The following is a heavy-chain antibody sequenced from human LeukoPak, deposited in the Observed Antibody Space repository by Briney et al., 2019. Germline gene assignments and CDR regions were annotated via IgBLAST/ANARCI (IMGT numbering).Heavy chain of an antibody. CDR3: ARATAAYCSSTSCYDFDY. V-gene: IGHV1-69*01. J-gene: IGHJ4*02. CDR2: IIPIFGTA. D-gene: IGHD2-2*01. CDR1: GGTFSSYA. Sequence: GASVKVSCKASGGTFSSYAISWVRQAPGQGLEWMGGIIPIFGTANYAQKFQGRVTITADESTSTAYMELSSLRSEDTAVYYCARATAAYCSSTSCYDFDYWGQGTLVTVSS.